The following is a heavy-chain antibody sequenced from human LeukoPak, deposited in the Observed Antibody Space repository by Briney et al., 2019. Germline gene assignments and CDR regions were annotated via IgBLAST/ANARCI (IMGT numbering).Heavy chain of an antibody. CDR3: VRRQTSTSGFDH. CDR2: INSDGSDR. Sequence: GGSLRLSCAASGFTFSNYWMHWVRQAPGKGLVWVSRINSDGSDRSHADSVKGRFTISRDNAKNTLYLRMNSLRAEDTALYYCVRRQTSTSGFDHWGQGTLVTVSS. D-gene: IGHD6-6*01. J-gene: IGHJ4*02. V-gene: IGHV3-74*01. CDR1: GFTFSNYW.